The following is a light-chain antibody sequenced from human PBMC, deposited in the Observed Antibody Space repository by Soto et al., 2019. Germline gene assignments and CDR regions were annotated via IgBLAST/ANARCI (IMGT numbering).Light chain of an antibody. Sequence: QSVLTQRPSASATPGQSVTISCSGSSSNIGSNFVYWYQQFPGTAPKLLVHRNNQRPSGVPDRFSGSKSGTSASLAISGLRSEDEADYYCAAWDDSLSSHVFGTGTKVTVL. CDR1: SSNIGSNF. J-gene: IGLJ1*01. CDR2: RNN. V-gene: IGLV1-47*01. CDR3: AAWDDSLSSHV.